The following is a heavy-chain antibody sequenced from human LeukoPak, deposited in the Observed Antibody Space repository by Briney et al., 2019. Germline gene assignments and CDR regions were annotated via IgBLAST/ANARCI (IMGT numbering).Heavy chain of an antibody. V-gene: IGHV1-69*05. Sequence: SVKVSCKASGGTFSSYAISWVRQAPGQGLEWMGRIIPIFGTANYAQKFQGRVTINTDESTSTAYMELSSLRSGDTAVYYCASCVVRYSYGGAFDYWGQGTLVTVSS. CDR1: GGTFSSYA. J-gene: IGHJ4*02. D-gene: IGHD5-18*01. CDR3: ASCVVRYSYGGAFDY. CDR2: IIPIFGTA.